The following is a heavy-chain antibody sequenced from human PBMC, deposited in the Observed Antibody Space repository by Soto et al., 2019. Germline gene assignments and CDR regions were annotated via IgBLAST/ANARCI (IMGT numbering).Heavy chain of an antibody. V-gene: IGHV4-31*03. CDR2: IYYSGST. CDR1: GGSISSGGHY. CDR3: AREGVRPYYYDSSGYLGDAFDI. D-gene: IGHD3-22*01. Sequence: NPSETLSLTCTVSGGSISSGGHYWSWIRQHPGKGLEWIGYIYYSGSTYYNPSLKSRVTISVDTSKNQFSLKLSSVTAADTAVYYCAREGVRPYYYDSSGYLGDAFDIWGQGTMVTVSS. J-gene: IGHJ3*02.